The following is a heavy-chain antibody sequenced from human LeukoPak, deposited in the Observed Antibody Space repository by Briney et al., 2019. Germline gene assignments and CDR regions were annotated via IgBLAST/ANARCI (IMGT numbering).Heavy chain of an antibody. D-gene: IGHD3-9*01. J-gene: IGHJ6*03. CDR3: ARTYYDILTSYYYYYMDV. V-gene: IGHV1-2*02. CDR2: INPNSGGT. Sequence: ASVKVSCKASGYTFTSYGISWVRQAPGQGLEWMGWINPNSGGTNYAQKFQGRVTMTRDTSISTAYMELSRLRSDDTAVYYCARTYYDILTSYYYYYMDVWGKGTTVTISS. CDR1: GYTFTSYG.